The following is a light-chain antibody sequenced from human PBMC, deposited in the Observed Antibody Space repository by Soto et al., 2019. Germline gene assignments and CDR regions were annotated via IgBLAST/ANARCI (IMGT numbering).Light chain of an antibody. Sequence: DIQLTQSPSFLSASVGDRVTITCRASQGISSYLAWYQLKPGKAPKVLIYAASTLQSGVPSRFSGSGYGTEFTLTISSLQPEDFATYYCHQLNSYPLTFAGGTTVEI. CDR3: HQLNSYPLT. CDR1: QGISSY. J-gene: IGKJ4*01. V-gene: IGKV1-9*01. CDR2: AAS.